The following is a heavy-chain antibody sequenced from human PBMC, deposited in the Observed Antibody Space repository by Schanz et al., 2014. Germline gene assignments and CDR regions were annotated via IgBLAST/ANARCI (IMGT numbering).Heavy chain of an antibody. CDR1: GGSIRSYF. CDR3: ARDRGHGDLPGDI. Sequence: QVQLQESGPGLVKPSQTLSLSCTVSGGSIRSYFWSWIRQPPGKGLEWIGYIYYSGSTYYNPSLKSRVTISVDTSKNQFSLNLSSAPAADTAVYYCARDRGHGDLPGDIWGQGTMVTVSS. J-gene: IGHJ3*02. CDR2: IYYSGST. D-gene: IGHD4-17*01. V-gene: IGHV4-59*12.